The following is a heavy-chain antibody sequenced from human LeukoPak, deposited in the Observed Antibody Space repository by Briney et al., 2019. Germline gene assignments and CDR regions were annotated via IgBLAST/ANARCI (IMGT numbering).Heavy chain of an antibody. J-gene: IGHJ4*02. CDR1: GFTFSSYA. V-gene: IGHV3-30*18. D-gene: IGHD2-21*02. CDR3: AKSAYCGGDCYSFDY. CDR2: ISYDGSNK. Sequence: GGSLRLSCAASGFTFSSYAMHWVRQAPGKGLEWVALISYDGSNKYYRDSVKGRFTISRDNSKNTLYLQMNSLRAEDTAVYYCAKSAYCGGDCYSFDYWGQGTLVTVSS.